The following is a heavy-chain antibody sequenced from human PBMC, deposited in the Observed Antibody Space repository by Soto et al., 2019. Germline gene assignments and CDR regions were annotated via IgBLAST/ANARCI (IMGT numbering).Heavy chain of an antibody. CDR1: GDSISRGGYY. J-gene: IGHJ5*02. CDR2: IYHSGST. D-gene: IGHD2-21*01. CDR3: ARDGAGAYGVGWFDP. V-gene: IGHV4-31*03. Sequence: QVQLQESGPGLVKPSQTLSLTCTVSGDSISRGGYYWNWLRQHPRKGLEWIGYIYHSGSTIYNPSLMRRATISGATSKNRVSLELSNVTAADTAVYYCARDGAGAYGVGWFDPWGQGILVTVSS.